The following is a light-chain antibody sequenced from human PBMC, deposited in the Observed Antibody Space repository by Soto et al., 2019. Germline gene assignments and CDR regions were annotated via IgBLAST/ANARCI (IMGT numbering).Light chain of an antibody. Sequence: EIVLTQSPGTLSLSPGERATLSCRASQSVSSCYLAWYQQKPSQAPRLLIFAAFSTATGIPDRFSVSGSGTEFTLTISRLEPETFAVYYCKQYCSSPWSMTFGQGTQLEIK. V-gene: IGKV3-20*01. CDR3: KQYCSSPWSMT. J-gene: IGKJ5*01. CDR1: QSVSSCY. CDR2: AAF.